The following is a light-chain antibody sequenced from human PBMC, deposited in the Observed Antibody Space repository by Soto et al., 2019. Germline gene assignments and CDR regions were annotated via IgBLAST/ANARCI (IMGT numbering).Light chain of an antibody. CDR1: SSNIGNNY. Sequence: QSVLTQPPSVSAAPGQKVTISCSGSSSNIGNNYVSWYQQLPGTAPKLLIYDNNKRPSGIPDRFSGSKSGTSATLGITGLQTGDEDDDDCGTWDCSRSAYVFGTGTKVTVL. V-gene: IGLV1-51*01. CDR3: GTWDCSRSAYV. J-gene: IGLJ1*01. CDR2: DNN.